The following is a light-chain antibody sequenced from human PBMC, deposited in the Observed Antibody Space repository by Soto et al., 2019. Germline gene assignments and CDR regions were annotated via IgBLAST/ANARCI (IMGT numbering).Light chain of an antibody. CDR2: SNN. V-gene: IGLV1-44*01. Sequence: QSALTQPPSASGTPGQRVTISCSGSSSNIGSNTVNWYQQLPGTDPKLLIYSNNQRPSGVPDRFSGYKSGTSASLAISGLQSEDEADYYCAAWDDSLNGWVFGGVTKHTDL. CDR3: AAWDDSLNGWV. J-gene: IGLJ3*02. CDR1: SSNIGSNT.